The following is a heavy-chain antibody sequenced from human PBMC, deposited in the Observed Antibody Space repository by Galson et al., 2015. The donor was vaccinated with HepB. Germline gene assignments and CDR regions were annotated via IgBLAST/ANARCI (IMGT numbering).Heavy chain of an antibody. J-gene: IGHJ4*02. CDR3: ARRPHYFDY. CDR2: IHYNGNT. CDR1: GGSISSSNYY. V-gene: IGHV4-39*01. D-gene: IGHD3-10*01. Sequence: ETLSLTCTVSGGSISSSNYYWGWIRQPPGKGLEWIGSIHYNGNTNYNPSLKSRVIISVDTSKNQFSLKLSSVTAADTAVFYCARRPHYFDYWGQGTLVTVSS.